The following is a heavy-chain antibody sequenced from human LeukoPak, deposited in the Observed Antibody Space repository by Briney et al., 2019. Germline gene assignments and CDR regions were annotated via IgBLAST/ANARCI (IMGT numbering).Heavy chain of an antibody. D-gene: IGHD2-21*02. CDR1: GGSFSGYY. CDR2: INHSGST. Sequence: PSETLSLTCTVSGGSFSGYYWSWIRQPPGKGLEWIGEINHSGSTNYNPSLKSRVTISVDTSKNQFSLKLSSVTAADTAVYYCARGVEAYCGGDCYSGAFDIWGQGTMVTVSS. J-gene: IGHJ3*02. CDR3: ARGVEAYCGGDCYSGAFDI. V-gene: IGHV4-34*01.